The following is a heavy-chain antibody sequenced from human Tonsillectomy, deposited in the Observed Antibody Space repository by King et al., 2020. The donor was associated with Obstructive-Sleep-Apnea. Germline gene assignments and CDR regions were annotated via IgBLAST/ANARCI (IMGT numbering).Heavy chain of an antibody. CDR3: ARGLTYYYDSVDHFQH. Sequence: QLQESGPGLVKPSETLSLTCTVSGGSISSYYWSWIRQPPGKGLEWIGYIYYRGSTNYNPSLKSRVTLSVDTSKNQFSLKLSSVTAADTAVYYCARGLTYYYDSVDHFQHWGQGTLVTVSS. D-gene: IGHD3-22*01. CDR2: IYYRGST. J-gene: IGHJ1*01. V-gene: IGHV4-59*01. CDR1: GGSISSYY.